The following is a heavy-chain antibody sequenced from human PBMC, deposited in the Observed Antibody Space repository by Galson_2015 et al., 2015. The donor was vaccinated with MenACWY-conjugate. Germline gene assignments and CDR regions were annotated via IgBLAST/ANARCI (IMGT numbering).Heavy chain of an antibody. V-gene: IGHV3-48*04. CDR2: ISSSSSTI. CDR1: GFTFSSYS. J-gene: IGHJ4*02. CDR3: ARGGRGYSYGLGY. D-gene: IGHD5-18*01. Sequence: SLRLSCAASGFTFSSYSMNWVRQAPGKGLEWVSYISSSSSTIYYADSVKGRFTISRDNAKNSLYLQMNSLRAEGTAVYYCARGGRGYSYGLGYWGQGTLVTVSS.